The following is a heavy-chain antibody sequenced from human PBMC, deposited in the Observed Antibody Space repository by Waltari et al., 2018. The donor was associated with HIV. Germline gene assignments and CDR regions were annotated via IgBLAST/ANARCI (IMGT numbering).Heavy chain of an antibody. CDR1: GFTFSSYW. J-gene: IGHJ5*02. Sequence: EVQLVESGGGLVQPGGSLRLSCAASGFTFSSYWLHWVRQAPGKGLVWVSRINRDGSSTSYADSVKGRFTISRDNAKNTLYLQINSLRAEDTAVYYCARVVNWNYNPWGQGTLVTVSS. V-gene: IGHV3-74*01. D-gene: IGHD1-7*01. CDR3: ARVVNWNYNP. CDR2: INRDGSST.